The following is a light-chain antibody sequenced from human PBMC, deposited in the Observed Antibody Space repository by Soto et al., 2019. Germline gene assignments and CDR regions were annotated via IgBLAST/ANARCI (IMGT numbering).Light chain of an antibody. CDR3: TSYTSSFTHL. V-gene: IGLV2-14*01. CDR1: SSDVGGYNY. CDR2: EVS. Sequence: QSVLTQPASVSGSPGQSITISCTGTSSDVGGYNYVSWYQQHPGKAPKLMIFEVSNRPSGVSNRFSGSKSGNTASLTISGLQTEDGADYYCTSYTSSFTHLFGTGTKVTVL. J-gene: IGLJ1*01.